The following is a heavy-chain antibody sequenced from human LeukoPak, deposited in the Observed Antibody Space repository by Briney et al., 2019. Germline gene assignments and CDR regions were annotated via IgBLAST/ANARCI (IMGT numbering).Heavy chain of an antibody. Sequence: GGSLRLSCAASGFTFSNSAMSWVRQAPGKGLEWVSGISWNSGSIGYADSVKGRFTISRDNAKNSLYLQMNSLRAEDTALYYCAKDDGGGDFEYFQHWGQGTLVTVSS. V-gene: IGHV3-9*01. D-gene: IGHD2-21*02. CDR3: AKDDGGGDFEYFQH. CDR1: GFTFSNSA. CDR2: ISWNSGSI. J-gene: IGHJ1*01.